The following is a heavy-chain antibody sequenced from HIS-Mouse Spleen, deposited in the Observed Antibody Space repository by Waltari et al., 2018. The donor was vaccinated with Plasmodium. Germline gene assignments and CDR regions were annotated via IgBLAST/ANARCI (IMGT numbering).Heavy chain of an antibody. Sequence: QVQLQQWGAGLLKPSETLSLTCAVYGGSFSGYYWSWIRQPPGKGLAGIGDINHSGSTNYNPSLKSRVTISVDTSKNQFSLKLSSVTAADTAVYYCARRVSGFDYWGQGTLVTVSS. J-gene: IGHJ4*02. CDR3: ARRVSGFDY. V-gene: IGHV4-34*01. CDR1: GGSFSGYY. CDR2: INHSGST. D-gene: IGHD2-21*01.